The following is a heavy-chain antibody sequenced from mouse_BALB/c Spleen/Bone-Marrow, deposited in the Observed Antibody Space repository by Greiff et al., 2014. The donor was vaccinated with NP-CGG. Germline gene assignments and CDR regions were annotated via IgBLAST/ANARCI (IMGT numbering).Heavy chain of an antibody. CDR3: ARDY. J-gene: IGHJ2*01. V-gene: IGHV1-7*01. Sequence: VQLQQSGPELAKPGASVKMSCKASGYTFTDTWIHWIKQRPGQGLEWIGYINPSTGYAEYNQNFKDKATLTVDKSSSTAYMQLSSLTAEDSSVHYWARDYWGQGTTLTVSS. CDR1: GYTFTDTW. CDR2: INPSTGYA.